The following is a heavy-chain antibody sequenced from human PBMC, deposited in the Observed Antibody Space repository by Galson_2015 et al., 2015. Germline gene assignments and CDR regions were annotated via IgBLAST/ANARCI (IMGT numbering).Heavy chain of an antibody. D-gene: IGHD2-15*01. CDR3: AKDLLRPVAAPYYYYYYGMDV. J-gene: IGHJ6*02. V-gene: IGHV3-30*18. CDR1: GFTFSSYG. CDR2: ISYDGSNK. Sequence: SLRLSCAASGFTFSSYGMHWVRQAPGKGLEWVAVISYDGSNKYYADSVKGRFTISRDNSKNTLYLQMNSLRAEDTAVYYCAKDLLRPVAAPYYYYYYGMDVWGQGTTVTVSS.